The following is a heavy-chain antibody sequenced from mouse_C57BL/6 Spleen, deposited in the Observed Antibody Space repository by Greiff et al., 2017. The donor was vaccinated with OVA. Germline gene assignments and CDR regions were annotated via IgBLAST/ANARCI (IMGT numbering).Heavy chain of an antibody. CDR2: IDPSDSYT. Sequence: QVQLQQSGAELVMPGASVKLSCKASGYTFTSYWMHWVKQRPGQGLEWIGEIDPSDSYTNYNQKFKGKSTLTVDKSSSTAYMQLSSLTSEDSAVYYCARREDYYAMDYWGQGTSVTVSS. CDR1: GYTFTSYW. V-gene: IGHV1-69*01. J-gene: IGHJ4*01. CDR3: ARREDYYAMDY.